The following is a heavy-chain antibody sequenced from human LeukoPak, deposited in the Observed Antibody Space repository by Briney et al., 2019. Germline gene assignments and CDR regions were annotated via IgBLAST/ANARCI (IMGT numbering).Heavy chain of an antibody. J-gene: IGHJ4*02. V-gene: IGHV3-21*01. CDR2: ISSTSSYI. CDR3: ARGRDGSQSPIDD. Sequence: GGSLRLSCATSGFIFGNYRMNWVRQAPGKGLEWVSSISSTSSYIYYADSVRGRFTISRDNAKNSLYLQMNSLRAEDTAVYYCARGRDGSQSPIDDWGQGTLVTVSS. CDR1: GFIFGNYR. D-gene: IGHD5-24*01.